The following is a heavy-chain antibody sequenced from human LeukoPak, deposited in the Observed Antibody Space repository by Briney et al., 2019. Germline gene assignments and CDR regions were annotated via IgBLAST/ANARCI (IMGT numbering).Heavy chain of an antibody. J-gene: IGHJ5*02. CDR2: INHSGST. D-gene: IGHD2-2*01. Sequence: SETLSLTCAVYGGSFSGYYWSWIRQPPGKGLEWTGEINHSGSTNYNPSLKSRVTISVDTSKNQFSLKLSSVTAADTAVYYCARGQGVPAARHSNWFDPWGQGTLVTVSS. CDR3: ARGQGVPAARHSNWFDP. V-gene: IGHV4-34*01. CDR1: GGSFSGYY.